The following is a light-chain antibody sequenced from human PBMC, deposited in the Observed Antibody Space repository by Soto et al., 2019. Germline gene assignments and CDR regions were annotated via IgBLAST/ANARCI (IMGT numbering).Light chain of an antibody. J-gene: IGLJ2*01. V-gene: IGLV3-21*02. CDR3: QVWDTTSAVI. Sequence: SYDLTQPPSVSVAPAQTPRITCGGNNIEIKSVHWYQQKPGQAPVLVVYDDGDRTTGIPERFSGSKSGKTATLTTSGVEAGDEADDYCQVWDTTSAVIFGGGTKVTVL. CDR2: DDG. CDR1: NIEIKS.